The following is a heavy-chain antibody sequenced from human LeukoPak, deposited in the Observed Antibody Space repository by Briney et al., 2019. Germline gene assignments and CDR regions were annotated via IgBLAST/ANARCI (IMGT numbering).Heavy chain of an antibody. CDR2: IKADGSNR. J-gene: IGHJ4*02. CDR3: AKVLTGRSRGDFLDY. D-gene: IGHD3-9*01. CDR1: GFTFSNSW. V-gene: IGHV3-7*02. Sequence: GSLRLSCAASGFTFSNSWMNWVRQAPGKGLEWVANIKADGSNRNYADSVKGRFTIYRDNAKNSLYLQLNSLRAEDTAVYYCAKVLTGRSRGDFLDYWGQGTLVTVPS.